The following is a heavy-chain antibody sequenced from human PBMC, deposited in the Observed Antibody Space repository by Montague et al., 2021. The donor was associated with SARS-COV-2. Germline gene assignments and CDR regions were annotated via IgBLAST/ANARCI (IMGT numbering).Heavy chain of an antibody. CDR2: IYYSGST. D-gene: IGHD3-9*01. CDR1: GGSISSSSYY. J-gene: IGHJ3*02. CDR3: VTYYDILTGYYIDAFDI. V-gene: IGHV4-39*01. Sequence: SETLSLTCTVSGGSISSSSYYWVWIRQRPGKGWEWIGSIYYSGSTNYNPSLKSRVTISVDTYKNQFYLKLSSVTAADTDVYYCVTYYDILTGYYIDAFDIWGQGTTVTVSS.